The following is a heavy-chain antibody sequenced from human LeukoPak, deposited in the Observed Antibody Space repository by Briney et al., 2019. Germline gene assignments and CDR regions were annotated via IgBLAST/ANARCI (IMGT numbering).Heavy chain of an antibody. CDR3: ARHQVPYYYYYMDV. D-gene: IGHD2-2*01. J-gene: IGHJ6*03. CDR2: IYHSGST. Sequence: SETLSLTCTVSGYSISSGYYWGRIRQPPGKGLEWIGSIYHSGSTYYNPSLKSRVTISVDTSKNQFSLKLSSVTAADTAVYYCARHQVPYYYYYMDVWGKGTTVTISS. V-gene: IGHV4-38-2*02. CDR1: GYSISSGYY.